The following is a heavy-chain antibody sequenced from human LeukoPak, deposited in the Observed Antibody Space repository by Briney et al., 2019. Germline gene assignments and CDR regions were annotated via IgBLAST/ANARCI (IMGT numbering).Heavy chain of an antibody. CDR1: GGSISSSSYY. D-gene: IGHD4-17*01. Sequence: RASETLSLTCTVSGGSISSSSYYWGWIRQPPGKGLEWIGSIYYSGSTYYNPSLKSRVTISVDRSKNQFSLKLSSVTAADTAVYYCARGRDYGYYYYYMDVWGKGTTVTVSS. V-gene: IGHV4-39*07. J-gene: IGHJ6*03. CDR3: ARGRDYGYYYYYMDV. CDR2: IYYSGST.